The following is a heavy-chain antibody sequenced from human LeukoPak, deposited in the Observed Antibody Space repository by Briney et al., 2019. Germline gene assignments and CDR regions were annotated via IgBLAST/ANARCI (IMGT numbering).Heavy chain of an antibody. V-gene: IGHV3-9*01. J-gene: IGHJ4*02. CDR1: GFTFDDYG. D-gene: IGHD5-24*01. Sequence: GGSLRLSCAASGFTFDDYGMHWVRQAPGKGLEWVSGISWNSGSIGYADSVKGRFTISRDNAKNSLYLQMNSLRVEDTALYYCAKDISMATPIYYFDYWGQGTLVTVSS. CDR3: AKDISMATPIYYFDY. CDR2: ISWNSGSI.